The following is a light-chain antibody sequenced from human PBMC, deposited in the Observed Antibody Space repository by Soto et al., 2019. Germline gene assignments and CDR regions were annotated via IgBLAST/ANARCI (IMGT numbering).Light chain of an antibody. J-gene: IGKJ4*01. CDR2: DAS. CDR1: QSVSSD. CDR3: QQYNKWPPLT. V-gene: IGKV3-15*01. Sequence: EIVMTQSPATLSVSPGERATLSCRASQSVSSDLAWYQQKPGQAPRLLIYDASTRATCIPVRFSGSGSGTEFTLTISSLQSEDFALDYCQQYNKWPPLTFGGGTKVEI.